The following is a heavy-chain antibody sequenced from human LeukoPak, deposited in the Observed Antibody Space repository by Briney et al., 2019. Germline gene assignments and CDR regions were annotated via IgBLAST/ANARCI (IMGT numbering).Heavy chain of an antibody. CDR2: INQSGRT. CDR3: ARGRDSGSGSLTLDY. CDR1: GESFSGYY. V-gene: IGHV4-34*01. J-gene: IGHJ4*02. Sequence: SETLSLTCAVYGESFSGYYWSWIRQPPGKGLEWIGEINQSGRTNYKPSLKSRVTISADTSKNQFSLELSSVTAADTAVYYCARGRDSGSGSLTLDYWGQGTLVTVSS. D-gene: IGHD3-10*01.